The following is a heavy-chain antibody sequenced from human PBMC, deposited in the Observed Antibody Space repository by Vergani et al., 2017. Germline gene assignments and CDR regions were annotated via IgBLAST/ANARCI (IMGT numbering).Heavy chain of an antibody. CDR3: TRTDEVPPEGRAAEFDY. V-gene: IGHV3-49*05. D-gene: IGHD2-2*01. CDR2: IRSKAYGGTT. CDR1: GFTFGDYA. Sequence: EVQLVESGGGLVKPGRSLRLSCTASGFTFGDYAMSWFRQAPGKGLEWVGFIRSKAYGGTTEYAASVKGRFTISRDDSKSIAYLQMNSLKTEDTAVYYCTRTDEVPPEGRAAEFDYWGQGTLVTVSS. J-gene: IGHJ4*02.